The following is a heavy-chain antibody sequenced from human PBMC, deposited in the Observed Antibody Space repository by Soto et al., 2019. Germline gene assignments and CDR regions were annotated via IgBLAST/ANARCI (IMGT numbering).Heavy chain of an antibody. J-gene: IGHJ6*02. CDR1: GGTFSSYT. D-gene: IGHD3-3*01. V-gene: IGHV1-69*02. Sequence: QVQLVQSGAEVKKPGSSVKVSCKASGGTFSSYTISWVRQAPGQGLEWMGRIIPILGIANYAQKCQGRVTSTADHSTSPAYLELSSLISEATAVYYCARRSVNYYYYRMDVWGQGTAVTVSS. CDR3: ARRSVNYYYYRMDV. CDR2: IIPILGIA.